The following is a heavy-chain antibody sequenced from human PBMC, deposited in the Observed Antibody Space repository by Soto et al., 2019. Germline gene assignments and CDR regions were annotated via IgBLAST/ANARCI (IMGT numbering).Heavy chain of an antibody. V-gene: IGHV4-34*01. CDR3: ARGISLIVEVHRDAPDKYYFDS. D-gene: IGHD2-15*01. CDR2: INHSGSS. Sequence: SETLSLTCAVYGGSFSGYYWSWIRQSPGKGLEWIGEINHSGSSISNPSLRSRVTISVDTSKNQFSLKLRSVTAADTAAYYCARGISLIVEVHRDAPDKYYFDSWSQGTLVTVSS. J-gene: IGHJ4*02. CDR1: GGSFSGYY.